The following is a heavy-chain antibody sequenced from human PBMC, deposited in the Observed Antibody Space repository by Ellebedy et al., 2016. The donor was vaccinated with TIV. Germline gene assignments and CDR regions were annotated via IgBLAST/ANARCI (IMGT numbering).Heavy chain of an antibody. Sequence: MPSETLSLTCTVSGGSISSSTYYWGWVRQPPGKGLEWIGAIYYSGSTYYNPSLKSRVTLSQDTSKNQFSLKLSSVTAADTAVYYCARHNNEGYYHYAFDIWGKGTMVTVSS. CDR3: ARHNNEGYYHYAFDI. CDR2: IYYSGST. D-gene: IGHD1-26*01. J-gene: IGHJ3*02. CDR1: GGSISSSTYY. V-gene: IGHV4-39*01.